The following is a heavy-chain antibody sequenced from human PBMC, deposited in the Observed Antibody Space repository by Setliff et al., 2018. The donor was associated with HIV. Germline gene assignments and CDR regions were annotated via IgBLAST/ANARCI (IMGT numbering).Heavy chain of an antibody. J-gene: IGHJ4*02. CDR1: GFTFSSYS. Sequence: GGSLRLSCAASGFTFSSYSMNWVRQAPGKGLEWVSSISSSSSYIYYADSVKGRFTISRDNAKNSLSLQMNSLRVEDTALYYCARDLNWGFDYWGQGTLVTVSS. D-gene: IGHD7-27*01. V-gene: IGHV3-21*01. CDR2: ISSSSSYI. CDR3: ARDLNWGFDY.